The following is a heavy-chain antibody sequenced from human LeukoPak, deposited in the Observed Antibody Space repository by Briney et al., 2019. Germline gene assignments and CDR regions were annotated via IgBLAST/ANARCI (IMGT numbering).Heavy chain of an antibody. CDR1: GFTFSSYA. CDR2: ISGSGGST. V-gene: IGHV3-23*01. CDR3: AREGLEPTEGGDAFDI. J-gene: IGHJ3*02. D-gene: IGHD1-1*01. Sequence: PGGSLGLSCAASGFTFSSYAMSWVRQAPGKGLEWVSAISGSGGSTYYADSVKGRFTISRDNSKNTLYLQMNSLRAEDTAVYYCAREGLEPTEGGDAFDIWGQGTMVTVSS.